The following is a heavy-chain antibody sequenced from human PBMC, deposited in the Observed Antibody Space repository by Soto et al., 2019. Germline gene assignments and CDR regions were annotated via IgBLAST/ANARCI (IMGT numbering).Heavy chain of an antibody. D-gene: IGHD1-7*01. CDR3: ASYNWNSNGMDV. Sequence: VGFLRLSCAASGFTFSSYSMNWVRQAPGKGLEWVSSISSSSSYIYYADSVKGRFTISRDNAKNSLYLQMNSLRAEDTAVYYCASYNWNSNGMDVWGQGTTVTVSS. J-gene: IGHJ6*02. CDR1: GFTFSSYS. CDR2: ISSSSSYI. V-gene: IGHV3-21*01.